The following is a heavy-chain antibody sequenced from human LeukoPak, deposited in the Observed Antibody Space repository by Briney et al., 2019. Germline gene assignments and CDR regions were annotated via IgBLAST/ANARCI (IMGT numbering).Heavy chain of an antibody. CDR2: ISYDGSNK. D-gene: IGHD6-19*01. CDR3: AKVAGQGYFDY. CDR1: GFTFSSYG. J-gene: IGHJ4*02. V-gene: IGHV3-30*18. Sequence: GGSLRLSCAASGFTFSSYGMHWVRQAPGKGLEWVAVISYDGSNKYYADSVKGRFTISRDNSKNTLYLQMNSLRAEDTAEYYCAKVAGQGYFDYWGQGTLVTVSS.